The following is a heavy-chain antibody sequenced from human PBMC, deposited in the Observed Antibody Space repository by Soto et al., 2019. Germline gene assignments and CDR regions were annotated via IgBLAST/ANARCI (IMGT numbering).Heavy chain of an antibody. CDR1: GYTFTNYA. J-gene: IGHJ4*02. D-gene: IGHD3-22*01. V-gene: IGHV1-3*01. Sequence: ASVKVSCKASGYTFTNYAMHWVRQAPGQRLEWMGWINAGNGNTKYSQKFQGRVTITRDTSASTAYMELSSLRSEDTAVYYCARDYDSSGYPRYYFDYWGQGTLVTVSS. CDR3: ARDYDSSGYPRYYFDY. CDR2: INAGNGNT.